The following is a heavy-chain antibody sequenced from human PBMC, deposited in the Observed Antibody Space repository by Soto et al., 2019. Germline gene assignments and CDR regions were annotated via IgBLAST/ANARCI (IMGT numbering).Heavy chain of an antibody. D-gene: IGHD2-15*01. CDR1: GFTFSSYG. J-gene: IGHJ4*02. V-gene: IGHV3-30*18. Sequence: QVQLVESGGGVVQPGRSLRLSCAASGFTFSSYGMHWVRQAPGKGLEWVAVISYDGSNKYYADSVKGRFTISRDNSKNTLYLQMSSLRAEDTAVYYCAKTGEGYCSGGSCYSEATYYFDYWGQGTLVTVSS. CDR2: ISYDGSNK. CDR3: AKTGEGYCSGGSCYSEATYYFDY.